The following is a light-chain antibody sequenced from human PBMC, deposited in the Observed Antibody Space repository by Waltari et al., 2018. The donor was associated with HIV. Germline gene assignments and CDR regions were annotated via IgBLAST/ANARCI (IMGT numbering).Light chain of an antibody. J-gene: IGLJ3*02. Sequence: SELTQDPAVSVALGQTVSITCQGDSHRTSYYSWYLQKPGQAPVLVISPIHNRPSGIPDRFSGSSSGNTASLTITGAQAEDEGDYYCNSRDRAGHHVVFGGGTKLTVL. CDR1: SHRTSY. CDR2: PIH. CDR3: NSRDRAGHHVV. V-gene: IGLV3-19*01.